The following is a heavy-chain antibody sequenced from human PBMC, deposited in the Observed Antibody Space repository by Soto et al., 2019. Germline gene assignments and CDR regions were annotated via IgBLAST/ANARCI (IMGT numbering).Heavy chain of an antibody. CDR1: GGSINSDAYY. J-gene: IGHJ4*02. CDR2: IYYSGRT. V-gene: IGHV4-30-4*01. Sequence: QVQLQESGPGLVKPSQTLPLTCTVSGGSINSDAYYWSWIRQPPGKGLEWIGHIYYSGRTYYNPSLESLLTISLDTSKNQFSLRLRSVNASDTAVYYCARDRSNSPDYFDYWGQGTLVTVSS. CDR3: ARDRSNSPDYFDY. D-gene: IGHD6-6*01.